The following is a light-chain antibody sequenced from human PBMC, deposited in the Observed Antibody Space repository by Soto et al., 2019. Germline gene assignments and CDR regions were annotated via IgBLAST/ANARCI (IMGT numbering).Light chain of an antibody. Sequence: EIVLTQSPCTLSLSPGERATLSCRASQSVSSIYLAWYQQKPGQAPRLLIYATSSRATGIPDRFSGSGSGTDFSLTISRLEPEDFAVYYCQQYGSSPITFGQGTRLEI. CDR1: QSVSSIY. V-gene: IGKV3-20*01. CDR2: ATS. J-gene: IGKJ5*01. CDR3: QQYGSSPIT.